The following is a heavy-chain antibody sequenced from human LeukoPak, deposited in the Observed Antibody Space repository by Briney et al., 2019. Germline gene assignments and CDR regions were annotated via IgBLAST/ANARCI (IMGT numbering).Heavy chain of an antibody. D-gene: IGHD6-13*01. V-gene: IGHV3-48*04. Sequence: GGSLRLSCAASGFTFSSYSMNWVRQAPGKGLEWVSYISSSSSTIYYADSVKGRFTISRDNAKNSLYLQMNSLRAEDTAVYYCAREKAASYYYYMDVWGKGTTVTVSS. J-gene: IGHJ6*03. CDR1: GFTFSSYS. CDR2: ISSSSSTI. CDR3: AREKAASYYYYMDV.